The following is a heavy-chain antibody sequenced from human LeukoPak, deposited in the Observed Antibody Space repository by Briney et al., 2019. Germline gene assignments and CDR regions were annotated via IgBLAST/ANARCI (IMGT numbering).Heavy chain of an antibody. J-gene: IGHJ3*02. CDR3: ARGHSTGTTGIDAFDI. CDR1: GFTFSSYS. Sequence: GGSLRLSCAASGFTFSSYSMNWVRQAAGKGLEWVSSISSSSSYIYYADSVKGRFTISRDNAKNSLYLQMNSLRAEDTAVYYCARGHSTGTTGIDAFDIWGQGTMVTVSS. V-gene: IGHV3-21*01. CDR2: ISSSSSYI. D-gene: IGHD1-7*01.